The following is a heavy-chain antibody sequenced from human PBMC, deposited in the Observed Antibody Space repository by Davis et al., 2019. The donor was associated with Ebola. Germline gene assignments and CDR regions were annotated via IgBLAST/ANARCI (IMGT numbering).Heavy chain of an antibody. D-gene: IGHD3-22*01. CDR1: GYSFTNYW. V-gene: IGHV5-51*01. Sequence: GESLKISCKGSGYSFTNYWIGWVRQMPGKGLEWMGIIYPGDSDIRYSPSFQGQVTISVDRSISTAYLQWSSLKASDTAIYYCARTLSSGYRDRFDIWGQGTMVTVSS. J-gene: IGHJ3*02. CDR2: IYPGDSDI. CDR3: ARTLSSGYRDRFDI.